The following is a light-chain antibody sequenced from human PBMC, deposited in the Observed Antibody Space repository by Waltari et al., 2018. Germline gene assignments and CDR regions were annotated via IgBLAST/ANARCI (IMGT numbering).Light chain of an antibody. CDR1: QSVSSNY. V-gene: IGKV3-20*01. CDR2: GAS. J-gene: IGKJ5*01. Sequence: ELVLTQSPGTLSLSPGERATLSCRASQSVSSNYVGWYQQKRGKGPRLLISGASSRATGIPDRFSGSGSGTDFNLTINRLEPEDIAVYYCKQYGSSPLTFGKGTRLEIK. CDR3: KQYGSSPLT.